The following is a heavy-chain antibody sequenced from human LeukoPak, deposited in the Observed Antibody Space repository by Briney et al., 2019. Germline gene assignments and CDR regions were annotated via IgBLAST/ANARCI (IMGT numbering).Heavy chain of an antibody. V-gene: IGHV4-59*01. CDR3: AREILLLTSGHPSPSYMDV. CDR1: GESLNDYF. D-gene: IGHD1-1*01. Sequence: SETLSLTPNVSGESLNDYFWSWIPQPPGRGVEWIGHVYSGGTTEYPPSLKGRATISLDTSNNQVSLRFRCATTADTALYCCAREILLLTSGHPSPSYMDVWGRGTTATVPS. CDR2: VYSGGTT. J-gene: IGHJ6*03.